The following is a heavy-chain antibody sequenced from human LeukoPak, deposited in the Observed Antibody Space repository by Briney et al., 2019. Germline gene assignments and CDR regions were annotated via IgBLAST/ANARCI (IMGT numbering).Heavy chain of an antibody. D-gene: IGHD6-6*01. J-gene: IGHJ6*02. CDR1: GFTFDDYS. CDR2: IIWNSGST. V-gene: IGHV3-9*01. Sequence: GRSLRLSCAASGFTFDDYSMHWVRQAPGEGLEGVSGIIWNSGSTGYAASVKGRFTISGDNSKNSLYLQMNSLRAEDTALCYCASSRSSDYYYYSMEVWGQGTTVTVSS. CDR3: ASSRSSDYYYYSMEV.